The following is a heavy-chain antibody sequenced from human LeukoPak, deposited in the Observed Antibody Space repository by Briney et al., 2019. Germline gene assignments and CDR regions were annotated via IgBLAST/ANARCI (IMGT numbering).Heavy chain of an antibody. CDR3: VNYVDTVRAGRGIGV. CDR2: IYHNGGT. CDR1: GGSISTYTYY. Sequence: PSETLSLTCTVSGGSISTYTYYWGWIRQPPGKGLEWIGSIYHNGGTYYNPSLESRLTMSVDTSKKQFSLKLSSVTAADTAIYYCVNYVDTVRAGRGIGVWGQGTTVTVSS. J-gene: IGHJ6*02. D-gene: IGHD5-18*01. V-gene: IGHV4-39*01.